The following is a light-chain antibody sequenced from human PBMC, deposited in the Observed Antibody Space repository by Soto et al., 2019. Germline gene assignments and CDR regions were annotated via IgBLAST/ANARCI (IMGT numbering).Light chain of an antibody. Sequence: EIVMTQSPATLSVSPGETATLSCRASQSVNTNLAWYQQKAGQAPRLLIYRISTRATGIPARFSGSGSGTEFTLTINSLQSEDFAVYYCQQHKDWPLTFGGGTKVEIK. J-gene: IGKJ4*01. CDR1: QSVNTN. CDR3: QQHKDWPLT. CDR2: RIS. V-gene: IGKV3-15*01.